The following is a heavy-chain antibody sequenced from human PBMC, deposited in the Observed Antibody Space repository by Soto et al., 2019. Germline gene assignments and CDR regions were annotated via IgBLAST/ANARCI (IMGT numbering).Heavy chain of an antibody. V-gene: IGHV3-30-3*01. D-gene: IGHD2-21*02. CDR3: ARADLPPPNLGIVVGTAPDYYYGMDV. CDR1: GGTFSSYA. Sequence: SCKASGGTFSSYAMHWVRQAPGKGLEWVAVISYDGSNKYYADSVKGRFTISRDNSKNTLYLQMNSLRAEDPAVDYCARADLPPPNLGIVVGTAPDYYYGMDVWGQGTTVTVSS. CDR2: ISYDGSNK. J-gene: IGHJ6*02.